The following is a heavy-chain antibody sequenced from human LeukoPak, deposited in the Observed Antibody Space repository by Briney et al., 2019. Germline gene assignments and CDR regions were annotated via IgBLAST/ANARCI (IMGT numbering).Heavy chain of an antibody. D-gene: IGHD6-19*01. CDR3: ARDNWSSGWYSPHFDY. V-gene: IGHV4-4*07. CDR1: GGSIISYY. Sequence: PSETLSLTCTVSGGSIISYYWSWIRQPAGKGLEWIGRIYTSGSTNYNPSLKSRVTMSVDTSKNQFSLKLSSVTAADTAVYYCARDNWSSGWYSPHFDYWGQGTLVTVSS. CDR2: IYTSGST. J-gene: IGHJ4*02.